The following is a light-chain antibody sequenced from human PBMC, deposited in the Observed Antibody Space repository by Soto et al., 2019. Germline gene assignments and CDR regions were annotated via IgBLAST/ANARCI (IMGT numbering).Light chain of an antibody. CDR3: QQYNSAPLT. CDR1: QSVSSSY. Sequence: EIVLTQSPGTLSLSPGERATLSCRASQSVSSSYLAWYQQKPGQAPRLLIYGASSRATGIPARFSGSGSGTDFTLTISSLQPEDVAAYYCQQYNSAPLTFGGGTKVDIK. J-gene: IGKJ4*01. CDR2: GAS. V-gene: IGKV3-20*01.